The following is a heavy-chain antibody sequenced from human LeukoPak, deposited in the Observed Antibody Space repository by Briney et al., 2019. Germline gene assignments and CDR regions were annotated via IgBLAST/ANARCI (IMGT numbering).Heavy chain of an antibody. V-gene: IGHV4-34*01. J-gene: IGHJ5*02. D-gene: IGHD6-6*01. CDR3: ARRSIAARPRWFAP. CDR1: GGSFSGYY. CDR2: INHSGST. Sequence: SETLSLTCAVYGGSFSGYYWSWIRQPPGKGQEWIGEINHSGSTNYNPSLKSRVTISVDTSKNQFSLKLSSVTAADTAVYYCARRSIAARPRWFAPWGQGTLVTVSS.